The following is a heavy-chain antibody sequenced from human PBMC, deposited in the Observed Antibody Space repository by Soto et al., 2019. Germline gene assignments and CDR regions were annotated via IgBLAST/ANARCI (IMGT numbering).Heavy chain of an antibody. V-gene: IGHV5-51*01. CDR3: ARPYYYDSSGYYFFDY. Sequence: GESLKISCKGSGYSFTSYWIGWVRQMPGKGLEWMGIIYPGDSDTRYSPSFQGQVTISADKSISTAYLQWSSLKASDTAMYYCARPYYYDSSGYYFFDYWGHGTLVTVSS. D-gene: IGHD3-22*01. J-gene: IGHJ4*01. CDR1: GYSFTSYW. CDR2: IYPGDSDT.